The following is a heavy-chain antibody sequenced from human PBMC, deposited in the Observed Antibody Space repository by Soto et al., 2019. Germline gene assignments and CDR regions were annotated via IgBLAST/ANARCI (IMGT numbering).Heavy chain of an antibody. J-gene: IGHJ3*02. Sequence: PGESLKISCKGSGYSFTSYWIGWVRQMPGKGLEWMGIIYPGDSDTRYSPSFQGQVTISADKSISTAYLQWSSLKASDTAMYYCATAYYDSSGSYPNFNAFDIWGQGTMVTVSS. CDR1: GYSFTSYW. CDR2: IYPGDSDT. D-gene: IGHD3-22*01. CDR3: ATAYYDSSGSYPNFNAFDI. V-gene: IGHV5-51*01.